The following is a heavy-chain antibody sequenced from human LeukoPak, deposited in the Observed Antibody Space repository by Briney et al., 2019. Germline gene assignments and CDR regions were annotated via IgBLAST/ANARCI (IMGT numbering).Heavy chain of an antibody. CDR1: GFTFTTYA. CDR2: ISYDGNKK. V-gene: IGHV3-30*04. J-gene: IGHJ6*02. Sequence: GGSLRLSCAASGFTFTTYAMHWMRQAQGKGPEWLAVISYDGNKKYYADSVKGRFTISRDNSKNTLYLQMDSLRAEDTAVYYCAKDLAVARTLYYYYGMDVWGQGTTVTVSS. D-gene: IGHD6-19*01. CDR3: AKDLAVARTLYYYYGMDV.